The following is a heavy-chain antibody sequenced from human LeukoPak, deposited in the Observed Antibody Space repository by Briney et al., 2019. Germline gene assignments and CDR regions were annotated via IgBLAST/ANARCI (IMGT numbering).Heavy chain of an antibody. CDR2: IYYSGST. J-gene: IGHJ3*02. Sequence: SETLSLTCTVSGGSISSYYWSWIRQPPGKGLEWIGYIYYSGSTNYNPSLKRGVTISVDTSKNQFSLKLSSVTAADTAVYYCARDSTPYSSGWYRDAFDIWGQGTMVTVSS. CDR1: GGSISSYY. CDR3: ARDSTPYSSGWYRDAFDI. D-gene: IGHD6-19*01. V-gene: IGHV4-59*01.